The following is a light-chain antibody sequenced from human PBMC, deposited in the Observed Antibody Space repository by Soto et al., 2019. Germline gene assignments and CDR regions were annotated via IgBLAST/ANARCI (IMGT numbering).Light chain of an antibody. Sequence: ENVLTQSPSTLSLSPGERATLSCRASQTVASSSLAWYQQRPGQAPRLLIYGASSRATGIPDRFSGSGSGTDFTLTISRLEPEDFAVYYCQQYGSSPRTFGQGTKVEI. CDR3: QQYGSSPRT. CDR2: GAS. V-gene: IGKV3-20*01. CDR1: QTVASSS. J-gene: IGKJ1*01.